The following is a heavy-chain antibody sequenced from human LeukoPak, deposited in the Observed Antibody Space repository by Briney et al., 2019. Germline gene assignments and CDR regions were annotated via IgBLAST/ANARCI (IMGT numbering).Heavy chain of an antibody. J-gene: IGHJ3*02. CDR1: GYTFTSYD. CDR3: ARGPQGRYSPRKDDAFDI. CDR2: MNPNSGNT. V-gene: IGHV1-8*01. Sequence: ASVKVSCKASGYTFTSYDINWVRQATGQGLEWMGWMNPNSGNTGYAQKFQGRVTMTRNTSISTAYMELSSLRSEDTAVYYCARGPQGRYSPRKDDAFDIWGKGKRVTVSS. D-gene: IGHD5-18*01.